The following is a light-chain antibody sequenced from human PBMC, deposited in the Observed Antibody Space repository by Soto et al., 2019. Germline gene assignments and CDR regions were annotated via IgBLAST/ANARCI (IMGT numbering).Light chain of an antibody. CDR3: QQYNNWPPWT. Sequence: EIVMTQSPATLSVSPAERATLSCRASQSVSSNLAWYQQKPGQAPRLLINGASTRATGIPDRFSGSGSGTAFTLTISSLQSEDFALYYCQQYNNWPPWTFGQGTKVEIK. CDR2: GAS. V-gene: IGKV3-15*01. CDR1: QSVSSN. J-gene: IGKJ1*01.